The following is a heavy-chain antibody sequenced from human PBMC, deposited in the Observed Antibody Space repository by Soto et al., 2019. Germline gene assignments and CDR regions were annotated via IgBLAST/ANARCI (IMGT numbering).Heavy chain of an antibody. J-gene: IGHJ6*02. CDR1: GYTFTGYY. Sequence: QVQLVQSGAEVKKPGASVKVSCKASGYTFTGYYMHWVRQAPGQGLEWMGWINPNGGGTNYAQKFQGWVTMTRDTSISTAYMELSRLRSDDTAVYYCARDGGYSSSWSIGYYYGMDVWGQGTTVTVSS. D-gene: IGHD6-13*01. V-gene: IGHV1-2*04. CDR2: INPNGGGT. CDR3: ARDGGYSSSWSIGYYYGMDV.